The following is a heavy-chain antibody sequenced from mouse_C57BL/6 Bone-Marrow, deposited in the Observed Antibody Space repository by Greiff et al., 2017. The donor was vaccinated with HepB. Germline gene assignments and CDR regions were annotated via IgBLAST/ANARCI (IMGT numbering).Heavy chain of an antibody. CDR2: INPNNGGT. J-gene: IGHJ3*01. V-gene: IGHV1-26*01. CDR1: GYTFTDYY. CDR3: ARGGLSEAWFAY. Sequence: EVQLQQSGPELVKPGASVKISCKASGYTFTDYYMNWVKQSHGKSLEWIGDINPNNGGTSYNQKFKGKATLTVDKSSSTAYMELRSLTSEDSAVYYCARGGLSEAWFAYWGQGTLVTVSA. D-gene: IGHD3-3*01.